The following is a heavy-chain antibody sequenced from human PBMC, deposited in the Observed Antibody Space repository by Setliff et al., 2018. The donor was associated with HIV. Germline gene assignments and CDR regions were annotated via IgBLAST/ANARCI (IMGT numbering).Heavy chain of an antibody. CDR3: GRTKDLDY. V-gene: IGHV1-3*01. J-gene: IGHJ4*01. CDR1: GGAFSSYA. CDR2: INPGNGNT. Sequence: GASVKVSCKASGGAFSSYAISWVRQAPGQGLEWMGWINPGNGNTKYSQNFQGRVTITGDTSASTAYMELSSLTLEDTAVYYCGRTKDLDYWGHGTLVTVSS.